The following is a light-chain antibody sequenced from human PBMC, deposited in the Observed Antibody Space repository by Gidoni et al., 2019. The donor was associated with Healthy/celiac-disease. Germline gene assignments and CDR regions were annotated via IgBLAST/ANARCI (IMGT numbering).Light chain of an antibody. J-gene: IGLJ2*01. Sequence: SYELTQPPYVSVSPGHTASITCSGEKVGDKYACWYQQKPGQSPVLVIYQDSKRPSGIPSRFSGSNSGNTATLTISGTQAMDEADDYWQAWDSSTGVVFGGGTKLTVL. CDR1: KVGDKY. V-gene: IGLV3-1*01. CDR2: QDS. CDR3: QAWDSSTGVV.